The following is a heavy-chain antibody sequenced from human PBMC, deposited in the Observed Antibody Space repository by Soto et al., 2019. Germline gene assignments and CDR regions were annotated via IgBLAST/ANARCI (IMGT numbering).Heavy chain of an antibody. J-gene: IGHJ4*02. CDR3: ARDGTTVTPAY. CDR1: GGTFSSYT. D-gene: IGHD4-17*01. Sequence: QVQLVQSGAEVKKPGSSVKVSCKASGGTFSSYTISWVRQAPGQGLEWMGRIIPILGIANYAQKFQCRVTITADKSTSTAYMELSSLRSEDTAVYYCARDGTTVTPAYWGQGTLVTVSS. V-gene: IGHV1-69*08. CDR2: IIPILGIA.